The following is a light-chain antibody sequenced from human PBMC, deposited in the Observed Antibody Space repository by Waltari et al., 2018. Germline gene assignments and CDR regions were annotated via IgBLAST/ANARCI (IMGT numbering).Light chain of an antibody. Sequence: ETVLTQSPATLSLSPGERATLSCRASQTVSTYLAWYQQKRGQAPGLLIYDASNLASGVPARFSGSGSGTDFTLTISSLEPEDFAVYYCLQRVSRPPWTFGQGTKVEL. V-gene: IGKV3-11*01. CDR2: DAS. J-gene: IGKJ1*01. CDR1: QTVSTY. CDR3: LQRVSRPPWT.